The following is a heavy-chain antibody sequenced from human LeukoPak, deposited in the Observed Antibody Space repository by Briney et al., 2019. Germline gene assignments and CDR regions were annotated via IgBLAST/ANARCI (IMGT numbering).Heavy chain of an antibody. D-gene: IGHD4-17*01. Sequence: ASVKVSCKASGYTFTGYYMHWVRQAPGQGLEWMGWINPNSGGTNYAQKFQGRVTMTGDTSISTAYVELSRLRSDGTAVYYCARFLFYGDYVKWGQGTLVTVSS. CDR1: GYTFTGYY. CDR3: ARFLFYGDYVK. V-gene: IGHV1-2*02. CDR2: INPNSGGT. J-gene: IGHJ4*02.